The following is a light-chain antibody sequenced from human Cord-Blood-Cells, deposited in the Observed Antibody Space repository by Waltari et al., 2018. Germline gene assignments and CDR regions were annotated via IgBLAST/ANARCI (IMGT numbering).Light chain of an antibody. CDR3: QSYDSSLSVYVV. CDR1: SSNIGAGYD. V-gene: IGLV1-40*01. CDR2: GNS. Sequence: QSVLPQPPSVSGAPGQRVTISCTGSSSNIGAGYDLPWYQQLPGTAPKLLIYGNSNRPSGVPDRFSGSKSGTSASLAITGLQAEDEADYYCQSYDSSLSVYVVFGGGTKLTVL. J-gene: IGLJ2*01.